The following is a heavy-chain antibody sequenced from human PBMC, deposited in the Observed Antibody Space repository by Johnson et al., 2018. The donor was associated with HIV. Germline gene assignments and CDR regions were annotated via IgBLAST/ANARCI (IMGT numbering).Heavy chain of an antibody. D-gene: IGHD6-13*01. CDR2: IYSGGTT. V-gene: IGHV3-66*01. J-gene: IGHJ3*02. Sequence: MQLVESGGGVARPGGSLRLSCEASGFTVSSNYMSWVRQAPGKGLEWVSVIYSGGTTYYVDSVKGRFTISRDNSKNTLYLQMNSLRAEDTAVYYCAKAYSSSWYPVGMDDAFDIWGQGTMVTVSS. CDR3: AKAYSSSWYPVGMDDAFDI. CDR1: GFTVSSNY.